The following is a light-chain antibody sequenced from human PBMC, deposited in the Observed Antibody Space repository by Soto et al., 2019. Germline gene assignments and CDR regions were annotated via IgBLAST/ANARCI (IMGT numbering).Light chain of an antibody. Sequence: IVLTQSPGTLTLSPGGRTTLSCSASQSVSSNFLDWYQQKPGQAPRLLIYGASSRATGIPDRFSGSGSGTDFTLTISRLEPEDFAVYYCQQYETSPRTFGQGTKVDIK. J-gene: IGKJ1*01. CDR1: QSVSSNF. CDR2: GAS. CDR3: QQYETSPRT. V-gene: IGKV3-20*01.